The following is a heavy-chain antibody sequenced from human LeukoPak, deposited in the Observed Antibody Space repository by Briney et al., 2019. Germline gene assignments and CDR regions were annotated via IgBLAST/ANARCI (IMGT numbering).Heavy chain of an antibody. CDR3: AKDFGYYDYVWGSYRYTGNDY. J-gene: IGHJ4*02. D-gene: IGHD3-16*02. CDR1: GFTFSSYG. CDR2: IRYDGSNK. V-gene: IGHV3-30*02. Sequence: GGSLRLSCAASGFTFSSYGMHWVRQAPGKGLEWVAFIRYDGSNKYYADSVKGRFTISRDNSKNTLYLQMNSLRAEDTAVYYCAKDFGYYDYVWGSYRYTGNDYWGQGTLVTVSS.